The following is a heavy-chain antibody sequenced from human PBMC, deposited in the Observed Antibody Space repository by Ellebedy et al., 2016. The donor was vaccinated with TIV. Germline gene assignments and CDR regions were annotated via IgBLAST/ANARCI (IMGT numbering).Heavy chain of an antibody. CDR3: ARSASGTYHSDA. CDR2: ISGYNGKT. D-gene: IGHD1-26*01. Sequence: AASVKVSCKASGYTFTIHGINWVRQAPGQGLEWMGWISGYNGKTDYAQKFQDRVTLTADTSTATAYMELRSLRSDDTAEYYCARSASGTYHSDAWGQGTLVTVSS. J-gene: IGHJ5*02. CDR1: GYTFTIHG. V-gene: IGHV1-18*04.